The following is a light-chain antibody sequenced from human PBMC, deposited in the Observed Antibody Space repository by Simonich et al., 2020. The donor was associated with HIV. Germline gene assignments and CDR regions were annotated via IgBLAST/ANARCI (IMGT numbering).Light chain of an antibody. V-gene: IGKV3-15*01. CDR3: QQYNNWPPIT. CDR2: GAS. Sequence: EIVLTQSPGTLSVSPGERATLSCRASQIVSSNLAWYQQKPGQAPRLLIYGASTRATGIPARFSGSGSGTEFTLTISSLQSEDFAVYYCQQYNNWPPITFGQGTRLEIK. J-gene: IGKJ5*01. CDR1: QIVSSN.